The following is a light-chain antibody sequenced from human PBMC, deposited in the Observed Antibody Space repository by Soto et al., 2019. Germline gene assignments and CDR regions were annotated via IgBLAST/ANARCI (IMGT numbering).Light chain of an antibody. CDR3: QQYDNWSRT. V-gene: IGKV3-15*01. J-gene: IGKJ1*01. CDR2: GAS. Sequence: EIVMTQSPATLSVSPGERATLSCRASQSFSSNLAWYQQKPGQAPRLLIYGASTRATGIPARFSGSGSGTEFTLTISSLQSEDYAIYYCQQYDNWSRTFGQGTKVEIK. CDR1: QSFSSN.